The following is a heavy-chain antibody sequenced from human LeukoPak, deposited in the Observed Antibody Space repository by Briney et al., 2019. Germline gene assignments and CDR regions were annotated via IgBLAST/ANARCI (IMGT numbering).Heavy chain of an antibody. V-gene: IGHV3-23*01. CDR2: ISGSGGST. D-gene: IGHD3-10*01. CDR1: GFTFNTYA. J-gene: IGHJ6*02. Sequence: GGSPRLSCAASGFTFNTYAMSCVRQAPGRGLEWVSGISGSGGSTFYADSVKGRFTISRDNSKNTVYLQMNSLRAEDTAVYYCAKGVGYYFYYGMDVWGQGTTVTVSS. CDR3: AKGVGYYFYYGMDV.